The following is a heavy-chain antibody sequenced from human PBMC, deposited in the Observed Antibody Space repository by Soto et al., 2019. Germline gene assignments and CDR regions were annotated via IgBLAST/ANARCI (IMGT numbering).Heavy chain of an antibody. CDR1: GYTFTRYG. J-gene: IGHJ5*02. D-gene: IGHD3-3*01. V-gene: IGHV1-18*01. CDR3: ARLAVFGIVLGGKGLDP. CDR2: ISGYNGNR. Sequence: QVQLVQSGVEVKKPGASVNVSCKASGYTFTRYGIAWVRQAPGQGPEWMGWISGYNGNRNYVEKFQGRLTMTTDTSTNTAYMELRSLRSDDTAVYYCARLAVFGIVLGGKGLDPWGQGTLVTVSS.